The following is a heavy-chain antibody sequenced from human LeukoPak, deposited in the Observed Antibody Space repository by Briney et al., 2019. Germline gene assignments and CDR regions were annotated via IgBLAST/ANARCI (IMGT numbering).Heavy chain of an antibody. CDR1: GFTFSNYA. J-gene: IGHJ4*02. D-gene: IGHD3-22*01. Sequence: VGSLRLSCAASGFTFSNYAMSWVRQAPGKGLEWVSAISANGGSTYYADSVKGRFTISRDNSKNTLYLQMNSLRAEDTAVYYCAKSSVGQWLIYYFDYWGQGTLVTVSS. V-gene: IGHV3-23*01. CDR3: AKSSVGQWLIYYFDY. CDR2: ISANGGST.